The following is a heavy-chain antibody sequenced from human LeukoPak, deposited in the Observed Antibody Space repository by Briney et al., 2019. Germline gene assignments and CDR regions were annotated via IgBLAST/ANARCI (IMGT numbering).Heavy chain of an antibody. J-gene: IGHJ6*03. D-gene: IGHD6-6*01. CDR3: ARPPSIAGYYYYMDV. Sequence: PGGSLRLSCAASGFTFSSYSMNWVRQAPGKGLEWVSSISSSSSYIYYADSVKGRFTISRDNAKNSLYLQMNSLRAEDTAVYYCARPPSIAGYYYYMDVWGKGTTVTVSS. CDR2: ISSSSSYI. CDR1: GFTFSSYS. V-gene: IGHV3-21*01.